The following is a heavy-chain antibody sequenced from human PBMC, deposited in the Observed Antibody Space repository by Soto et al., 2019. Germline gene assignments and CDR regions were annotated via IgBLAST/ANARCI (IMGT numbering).Heavy chain of an antibody. Sequence: ASVNVSCKVSGYTLTELSMHWVLQAPGKGLEWMGGSDPEDGETIYAQKFQGRVTMTEDTSTDTAYMELSSLRSEDTAVYYCATGFTVTMISRQDYYYYGMDVWGQGTTVTVSS. CDR1: GYTLTELS. CDR2: SDPEDGET. V-gene: IGHV1-24*01. J-gene: IGHJ6*02. CDR3: ATGFTVTMISRQDYYYYGMDV. D-gene: IGHD3-22*01.